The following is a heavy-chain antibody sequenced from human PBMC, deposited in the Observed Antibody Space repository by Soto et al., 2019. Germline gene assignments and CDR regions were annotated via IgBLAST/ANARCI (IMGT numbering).Heavy chain of an antibody. CDR1: GYSFTSYW. CDR2: ISSSSSYI. J-gene: IGHJ4*02. CDR3: ARDRETGTTLDY. Sequence: GESLKISCKGSGYSFTSYWIGWVRQAPGKGLEWVSSISSSSSYIYYADSVKGRFTISRDNAKNSLYLQMNSLRAEDTAVYYCARDRETGTTLDYWGQGTLVTVSS. V-gene: IGHV3-21*01. D-gene: IGHD1-1*01.